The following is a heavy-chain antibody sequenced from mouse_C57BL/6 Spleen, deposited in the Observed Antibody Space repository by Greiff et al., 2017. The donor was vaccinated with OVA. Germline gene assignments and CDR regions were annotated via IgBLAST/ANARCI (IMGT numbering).Heavy chain of an antibody. CDR1: GYTFTDYY. V-gene: IGHV1-26*01. CDR3: ARFYRSAMDY. Sequence: EVQLQQSGPELVKPGASVKISCKASGYTFTDYYMNWVKQSHGKSLEWIGDINPNNGGTSYNQKFKGKATLTVDKSSSTAYMELRSLTSEDSAVYYCARFYRSAMDYWGQGTSVTVSS. J-gene: IGHJ4*01. CDR2: INPNNGGT. D-gene: IGHD2-12*01.